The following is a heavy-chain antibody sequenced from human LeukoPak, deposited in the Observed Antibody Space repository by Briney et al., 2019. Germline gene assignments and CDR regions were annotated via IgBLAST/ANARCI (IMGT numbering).Heavy chain of an antibody. CDR2: IIPIFGTA. CDR1: GGTFSSYA. D-gene: IGHD3-9*01. Sequence: ASVKVSCKASGGTFSSYAISWVRQAPGQGLEWMGGIIPIFGTANYAQKFQGRVTITADKSTSTAYMELSSLRSEDTAVYYCAILGDYDILPGGGVHRLNWFDPWGQGTLVTVSS. J-gene: IGHJ5*02. CDR3: AILGDYDILPGGGVHRLNWFDP. V-gene: IGHV1-69*06.